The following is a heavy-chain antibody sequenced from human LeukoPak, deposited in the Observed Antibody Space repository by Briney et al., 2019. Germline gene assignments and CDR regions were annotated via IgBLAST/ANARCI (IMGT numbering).Heavy chain of an antibody. Sequence: PSETLSLTCTVSGGSISSYYWSWIRQPPGKGLEWIGYIYYSGSTNYNPSLKSRVTISVDTSKNQFSLKLSSVTAADTAVYYCARVGGWLYFDYWGQGTLVTVSS. CDR2: IYYSGST. J-gene: IGHJ4*02. V-gene: IGHV4-59*01. CDR1: GGSISSYY. D-gene: IGHD6-19*01. CDR3: ARVGGWLYFDY.